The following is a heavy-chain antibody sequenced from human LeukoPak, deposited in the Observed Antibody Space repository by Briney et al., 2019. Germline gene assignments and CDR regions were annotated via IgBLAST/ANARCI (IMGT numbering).Heavy chain of an antibody. CDR1: GYTFTSYD. J-gene: IGHJ6*02. CDR3: ARFLEWLSYYYYGMDV. CDR2: MNPNSGNT. Sequence: GASVKVSCKASGYTFTSYDINWVRQATGQGLAWMGWMNPNSGNTGYAQKFQGRVTMTRNTSISTAYMELSSLRSEDTAVYYCARFLEWLSYYYYGMDVWGQGTTVTVSS. D-gene: IGHD3-3*01. V-gene: IGHV1-8*01.